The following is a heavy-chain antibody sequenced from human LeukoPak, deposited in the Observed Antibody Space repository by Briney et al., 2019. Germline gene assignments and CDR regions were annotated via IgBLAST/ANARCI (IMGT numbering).Heavy chain of an antibody. CDR1: GFTFSSYG. Sequence: GGSLRPSCAASGFTFSSYGMHWVRQAPGKGLEGVAVISYDGSNKYYADSVKGRFTISRDNSKNTLYLQMNSLRAEDTAVYYCAKLPYYYGSGSYESVDAFDIWGQGTMVTVSS. J-gene: IGHJ3*02. CDR2: ISYDGSNK. CDR3: AKLPYYYGSGSYESVDAFDI. D-gene: IGHD3-10*01. V-gene: IGHV3-30*18.